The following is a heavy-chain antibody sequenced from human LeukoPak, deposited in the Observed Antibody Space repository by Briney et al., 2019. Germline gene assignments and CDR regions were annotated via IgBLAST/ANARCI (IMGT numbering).Heavy chain of an antibody. D-gene: IGHD6-13*01. V-gene: IGHV3-33*01. CDR2: IWYDGSNK. CDR1: GFTFSSYG. Sequence: PGGSLRLSCAASGFTFSSYGMHWVRQAPGKGLEWVAVIWYDGSNKYYADSVKGRFTISRDNSKNTLYLQMNSLRAEDTAVYYCASRQMAAAGFDPWGQGTLVTVSS. J-gene: IGHJ5*02. CDR3: ASRQMAAAGFDP.